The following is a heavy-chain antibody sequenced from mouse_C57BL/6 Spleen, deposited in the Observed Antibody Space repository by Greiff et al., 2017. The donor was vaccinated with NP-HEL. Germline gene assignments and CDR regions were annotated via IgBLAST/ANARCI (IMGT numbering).Heavy chain of an antibody. CDR2: INPNNGGT. V-gene: IGHV1-26*01. J-gene: IGHJ3*01. Sequence: EVQLQQSGPELVKPGASVKISCKASGYTFTDYYMNWVKQSHGKSLEWIGDINPNNGGTSYNQKFKGKATLTVDKSSSTAYMELRSLTSEDSAVYYCARGITTVVEAYWGQGTLVTVSA. CDR3: ARGITTVVEAY. D-gene: IGHD1-1*01. CDR1: GYTFTDYY.